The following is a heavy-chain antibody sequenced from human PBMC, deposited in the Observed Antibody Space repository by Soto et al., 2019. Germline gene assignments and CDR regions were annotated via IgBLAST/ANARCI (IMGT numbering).Heavy chain of an antibody. CDR1: GGSVTSYY. CDR3: ARWAGTTVPFDP. V-gene: IGHV4-59*02. Sequence: SATLSLTCTVSGGSVTSYYWNWSRQTPGKGLEWIGYMYYSGSPNYNPSLKSRVTIAIDTSKNQFSLRLSSVTAADTAVYYCARWAGTTVPFDPWGQGALVTVSS. J-gene: IGHJ5*02. D-gene: IGHD1-7*01. CDR2: MYYSGSP.